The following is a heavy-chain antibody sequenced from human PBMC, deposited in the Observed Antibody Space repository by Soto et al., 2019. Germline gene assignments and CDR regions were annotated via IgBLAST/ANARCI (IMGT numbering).Heavy chain of an antibody. J-gene: IGHJ5*02. CDR2: ISYHGRDE. CDR1: VFTFTSYA. D-gene: IGHD2-2*01. CDR3: ARGRFSTTLYAGFDP. Sequence: LRLACAASVFTFTSYAMHWVRQAPGKGLEWVAAISYHGRDEYYADSVKGRFSISRDNSKNTLNLQMNSLRAEDTAVYYCARGRFSTTLYAGFDPWGQGTLVTVSS. V-gene: IGHV3-30*04.